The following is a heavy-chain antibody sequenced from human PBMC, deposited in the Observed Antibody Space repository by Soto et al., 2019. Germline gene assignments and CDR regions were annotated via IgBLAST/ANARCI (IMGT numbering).Heavy chain of an antibody. CDR1: GGTFSSYA. CDR2: IIPIFGTA. CDR3: AGERHCSSTSCQTIDYYYYGMDV. D-gene: IGHD2-2*01. V-gene: IGHV1-69*13. J-gene: IGHJ6*02. Sequence: SVKVSCKASGGTFSSYAISWVRQAPGQGLEWMGGIIPIFGTANYAQKFQGRVTVTADESTSTAYMELSSLRSEDTAVYYCAGERHCSSTSCQTIDYYYYGMDVWGQGTTVTVSS.